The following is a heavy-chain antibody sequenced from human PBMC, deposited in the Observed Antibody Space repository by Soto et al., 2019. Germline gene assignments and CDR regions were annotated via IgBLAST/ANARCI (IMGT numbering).Heavy chain of an antibody. CDR2: INPSGGSR. CDR3: ARDSHYYDSSGPSWHY. D-gene: IGHD3-22*01. V-gene: IGHV1-46*01. J-gene: IGHJ4*02. CDR1: GYTFTSYY. Sequence: AASVKVSCKASGYTFTSYYMHWVRQAPGQGLEWMGIINPSGGSRSYAQKFQGRVTMTRDTSTSTVYMELSSLRSEDTAVYYCARDSHYYDSSGPSWHYWGQGTLVTVSS.